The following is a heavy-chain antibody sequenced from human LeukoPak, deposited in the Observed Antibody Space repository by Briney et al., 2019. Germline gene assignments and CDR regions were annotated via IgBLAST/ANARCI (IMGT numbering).Heavy chain of an antibody. J-gene: IGHJ6*02. CDR1: GFTFSSYA. CDR3: AKDQYQLRFLESIPNPNLGMDV. CDR2: ISGSGGST. D-gene: IGHD3-3*01. Sequence: GGSLRLSCAASGFTFSSYAMSWVRQAPGKGLEWVSAISGSGGSTCYADSVKGRFTISRDNSKNTLYLQMNSLRAEDTAVYYCAKDQYQLRFLESIPNPNLGMDVWGQGTTVTVSS. V-gene: IGHV3-23*01.